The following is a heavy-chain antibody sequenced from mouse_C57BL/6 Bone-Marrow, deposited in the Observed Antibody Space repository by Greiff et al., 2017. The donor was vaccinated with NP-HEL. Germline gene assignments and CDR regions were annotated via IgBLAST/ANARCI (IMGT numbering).Heavy chain of an antibody. CDR1: GYSFTGYY. D-gene: IGHD1-1*01. CDR2: INPSTGGT. Sequence: VQLQQSGPELVKPGASVKISCKASGYSFTGYYMNWVKQSPEKSLEWIGEINPSTGGTTYNQKFKAKATLTVDKSSSTAYMQLTSLTSEDSAVYYCARSQGITTVVAPYYFDYWGQGTTLTVSS. J-gene: IGHJ2*01. CDR3: ARSQGITTVVAPYYFDY. V-gene: IGHV1-42*01.